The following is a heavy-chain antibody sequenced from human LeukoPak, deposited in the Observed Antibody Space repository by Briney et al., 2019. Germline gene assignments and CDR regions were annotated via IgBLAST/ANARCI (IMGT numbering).Heavy chain of an antibody. CDR2: TYTGGST. V-gene: IGHV3-53*01. D-gene: IGHD2-8*02. CDR3: ARGGYCTGGSCTPRWFDP. CDR1: GFTVSSNY. J-gene: IGHJ5*02. Sequence: GGSLRLSCAASGFTVSSNYMSWVRQAPGKGLEWVSVTYTGGSTNYADSVKGRFSISRDNSTNTLYLQINSLRAEDTAVYYCARGGYCTGGSCTPRWFDPWGQGTLVTVSS.